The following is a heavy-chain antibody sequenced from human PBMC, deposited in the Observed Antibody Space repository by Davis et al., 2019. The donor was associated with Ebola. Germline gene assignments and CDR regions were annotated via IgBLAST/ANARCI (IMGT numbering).Heavy chain of an antibody. V-gene: IGHV4-59*08. CDR1: GRSISSYY. J-gene: IGHJ4*02. Sequence: PSETLSLTCTVSGRSISSYYWSWIRQPPGKGLEWIGYIYYSGSTNYNPSLKSRVTISVDTSKNQFSLKLSSVTAADTAVYYCARRGSVSVTTFDYWGQGTLVTVSS. CDR3: ARRGSVSVTTFDY. CDR2: IYYSGST. D-gene: IGHD4-17*01.